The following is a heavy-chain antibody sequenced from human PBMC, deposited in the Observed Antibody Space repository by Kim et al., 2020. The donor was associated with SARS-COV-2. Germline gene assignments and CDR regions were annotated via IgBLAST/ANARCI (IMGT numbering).Heavy chain of an antibody. CDR3: ARGVGYCRGTSCYSWLDS. D-gene: IGHD2-2*02. Sequence: GGSLRLSCAASGFTFSGHEMNWVRQAPGKGLQWVSFIGNDNTIYYAASVMGRFTISRDNAKSLVYLEMNSVRAEDTAVYYCARGVGYCRGTSCYSWLDSWGQGTLVTVSA. CDR2: IGNDNTI. CDR1: GFTFSGHE. V-gene: IGHV3-48*03. J-gene: IGHJ5*01.